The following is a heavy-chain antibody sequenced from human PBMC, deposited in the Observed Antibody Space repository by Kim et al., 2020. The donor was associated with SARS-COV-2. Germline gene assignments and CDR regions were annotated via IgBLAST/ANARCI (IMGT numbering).Heavy chain of an antibody. CDR1: GFTFSSYG. CDR2: IWHDGSNK. J-gene: IGHJ4*02. Sequence: GGSLRLSCAASGFTFSSYGMHWVRQAPGKGLEWVAVIWHDGSNKYYADSVKGRFTISRDNSKNTLYLQMNSLRAEDTAVYYCARVGITIFGVGTNYFDYLGQGGLVTVSS. D-gene: IGHD3-3*01. CDR3: ARVGITIFGVGTNYFDY. V-gene: IGHV3-33*01.